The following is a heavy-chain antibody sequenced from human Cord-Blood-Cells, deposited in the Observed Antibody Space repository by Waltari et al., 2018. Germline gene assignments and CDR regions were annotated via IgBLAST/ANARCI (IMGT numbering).Heavy chain of an antibody. CDR3: ARGRIAPDY. D-gene: IGHD6-13*01. CDR2: INHSGST. V-gene: IGHV4-34*01. CDR1: GGSFSGHY. J-gene: IGHJ4*02. Sequence: QVQLQQWGAGLLKPSETLSPTCAVYGGSFSGHYWSWIRQPPGKGLEWIGEINHSGSTNYNPSLKSRVTISVDTSKNQFSLKLSSVTTADTAVYYCARGRIAPDYWGQGTLVTVSS.